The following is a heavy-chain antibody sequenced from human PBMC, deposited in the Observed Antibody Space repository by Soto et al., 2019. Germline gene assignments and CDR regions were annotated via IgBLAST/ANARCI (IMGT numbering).Heavy chain of an antibody. J-gene: IGHJ5*02. V-gene: IGHV4-39*01. CDR3: PKQPLRSNNCFPP. CDR2: IYYSGST. D-gene: IGHD1-26*01. CDR1: GGSISSSSYY. Sequence: SETLSLTCTVSGGSISSSSYYWGWIRQPPGKGLEWIGSIYYSGSTYYNPSLKSRVTISVDTSKNQFSLKVSSVTAADTAVYYCPKQPLRSNNCFPPWGQETRAPVPS.